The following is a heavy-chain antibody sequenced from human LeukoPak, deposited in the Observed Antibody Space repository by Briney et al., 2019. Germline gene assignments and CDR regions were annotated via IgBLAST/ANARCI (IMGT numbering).Heavy chain of an antibody. V-gene: IGHV3-64*01. CDR1: GFTFSSYA. J-gene: IGHJ3*02. CDR3: AGSPNSNLRAFDI. Sequence: PGGSLRLSCAASGFTFSSYAMHWVRQAPGKGLEYVSAISSNGGSTYYPNSVKGRFTISRDNSKNTLYIQMGSLRAEDTAVYYCAGSPNSNLRAFDIWGQGTMVTVSS. CDR2: ISSNGGST. D-gene: IGHD4-11*01.